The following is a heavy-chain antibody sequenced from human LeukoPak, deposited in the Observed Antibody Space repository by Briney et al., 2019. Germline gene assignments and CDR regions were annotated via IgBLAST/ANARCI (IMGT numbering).Heavy chain of an antibody. J-gene: IGHJ4*02. CDR2: ILEDGRIK. D-gene: IGHD1-1*01. CDR3: AKDRETTASGTFDY. V-gene: IGHV3-30*18. CDR1: GFTFDKYG. Sequence: GGSLRLSCGASGFTFDKYGMHYVRQAPGKGLEWVAVILEDGRIKKYADSVKDRFTISRDNTNNTLYLQMHSLRVEDTGIYFCAKDRETTASGTFDYWGLGTLVTVSS.